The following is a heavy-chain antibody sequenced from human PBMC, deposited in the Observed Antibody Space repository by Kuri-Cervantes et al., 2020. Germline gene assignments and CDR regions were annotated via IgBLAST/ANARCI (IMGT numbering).Heavy chain of an antibody. Sequence: SETLSLTCTVSGGSISSGSYYWSWIRQPPGKGLEWIGEINHSGSTNYDPSLKSRVTISVDTSKNQFSLKLSSVTAADTAVYYCARAPVVDVYRFDYWGQGTLVTVSS. J-gene: IGHJ4*02. V-gene: IGHV4-39*07. CDR1: GGSISSGSYY. CDR2: INHSGST. D-gene: IGHD2-15*01. CDR3: ARAPVVDVYRFDY.